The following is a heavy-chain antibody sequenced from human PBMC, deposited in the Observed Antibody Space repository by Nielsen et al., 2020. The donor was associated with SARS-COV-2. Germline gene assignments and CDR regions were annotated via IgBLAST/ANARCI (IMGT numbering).Heavy chain of an antibody. CDR2: IKQDGSQK. J-gene: IGHJ6*02. Sequence: GGSLRLSCAASGFTFDDYGMSWVRQAPGKGLEWVANIKQDGSQKVYVDSMEGRFTISRDNAKNSLYLQMNNLRAEDTAVYYCARFSRSQEVVWGQGTTVTVSS. CDR1: GFTFDDYG. V-gene: IGHV3-7*05. CDR3: ARFSRSQEVV. D-gene: IGHD3-16*01.